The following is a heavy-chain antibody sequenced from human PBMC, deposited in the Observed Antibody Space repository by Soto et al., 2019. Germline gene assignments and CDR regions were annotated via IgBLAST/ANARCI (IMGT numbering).Heavy chain of an antibody. J-gene: IGHJ4*02. D-gene: IGHD1-26*01. CDR3: ARSLYFENIENSGSPLYFFGL. V-gene: IGHV4-30-2*01. CDR2: GCRTGRA. Sequence: QVQLQESGSRLVKPAETLSLTCGGGAISGSGYSWSWIWQPPGQGLEWVGFGCRTGRAFYNPSFKSGVSVSGDRSKKGETLKLTSLTAANTAVYFCARSLYFENIENSGSPLYFFGLWGQGILVTVSS. CDR1: GAISGSGYS.